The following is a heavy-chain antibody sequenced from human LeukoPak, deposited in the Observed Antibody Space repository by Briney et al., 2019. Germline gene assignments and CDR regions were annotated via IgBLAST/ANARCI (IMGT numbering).Heavy chain of an antibody. V-gene: IGHV1-69*05. D-gene: IGHD1-1*01. J-gene: IGHJ5*02. CDR1: GGTFSSYA. Sequence: PGASVKVSCKASGGTFSSYAISWVRQAPGQGLEWMGGIIPIFGTANYAQKFQGRVTITTDESTSTAYMELSSLRSEDTAVYYCARSGQKDNWNDEPRNIWFDPWGQGTLVTVSS. CDR3: ARSGQKDNWNDEPRNIWFDP. CDR2: IIPIFGTA.